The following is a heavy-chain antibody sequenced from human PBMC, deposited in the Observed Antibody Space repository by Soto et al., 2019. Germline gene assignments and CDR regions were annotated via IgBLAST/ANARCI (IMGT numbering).Heavy chain of an antibody. CDR2: INPNSGGR. CDR3: ARGRLTLRQGNGGRCYSYFDY. D-gene: IGHD2-15*01. J-gene: IGHJ4*02. CDR1: GYSFTGYF. V-gene: IGHV1-2*02. Sequence: QVQLVQSGAEVKKPGASVKVSCKVSGYSFTGYFMHWVRQAPGQGLEWMGWINPNSGGRSFAQKFQGRVTMTRDTSISTAYMELSGLTSDETAICHSARGRLTLRQGNGGRCYSYFDYWGQGTLVTVSS.